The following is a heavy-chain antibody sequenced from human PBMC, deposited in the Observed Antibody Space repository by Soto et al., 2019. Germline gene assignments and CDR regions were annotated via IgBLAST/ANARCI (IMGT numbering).Heavy chain of an antibody. CDR3: AKDPLLVSSWSRANWFDP. D-gene: IGHD6-13*01. J-gene: IGHJ5*02. Sequence: PGGSLRLSCAAPGFTFSSYAMSWVRQAPGKGLEWVSAISGSGGSTYYADSVKGRFTISRDNSKNTLYLQMNSLRAEDTAVYYCAKDPLLVSSWSRANWFDPWGPGTLVT. CDR2: ISGSGGST. CDR1: GFTFSSYA. V-gene: IGHV3-23*01.